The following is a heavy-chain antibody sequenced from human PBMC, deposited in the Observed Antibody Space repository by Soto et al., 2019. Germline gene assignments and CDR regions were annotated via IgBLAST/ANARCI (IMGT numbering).Heavy chain of an antibody. D-gene: IGHD6-19*01. J-gene: IGHJ4*01. CDR2: ITWNSGSI. CDR3: AKDIREYSSGWTYFDY. Sequence: PGGSLRLSCAASGFTFHDYAMHWVRQGQGKGLELVSGITWNSGSIDYADSVKGRFTISRDNAKNSLYLQMNSLRPEDTALYYCAKDIREYSSGWTYFDYWGHGTLVTVSS. CDR1: GFTFHDYA. V-gene: IGHV3-9*01.